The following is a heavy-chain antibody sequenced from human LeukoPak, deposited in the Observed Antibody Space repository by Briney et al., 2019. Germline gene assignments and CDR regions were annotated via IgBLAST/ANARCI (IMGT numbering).Heavy chain of an antibody. CDR2: ISGSGGST. D-gene: IGHD3-22*01. J-gene: IGHJ4*02. CDR3: ANKAYYYDSSGYYLDY. V-gene: IGHV3-23*01. Sequence: GGSLRLSCAASGFSVSIKYMNWVRQAPGKGLEWVSAISGSGGSTYYADSVKGRFTISRDNSKNTLYLQMNSLRAEDTAVYYCANKAYYYDSSGYYLDYWGQGTLVTVSS. CDR1: GFSVSIKY.